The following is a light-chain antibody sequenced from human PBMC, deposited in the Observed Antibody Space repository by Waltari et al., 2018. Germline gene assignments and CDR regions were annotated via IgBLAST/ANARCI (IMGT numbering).Light chain of an antibody. CDR1: QRVSKY. CDR2: GAS. J-gene: IGKJ1*01. CDR3: QQYVSLPAT. Sequence: EIVLTQSPGTLSLSPGDTAILSCRASQRVSKYLAWYQQKPGQAPSLLIFGASSRATGIPDRFSGSGSWTDLSLTSSRVEPEDFAVYYCQQYVSLPATFGQGTKVEIE. V-gene: IGKV3-20*01.